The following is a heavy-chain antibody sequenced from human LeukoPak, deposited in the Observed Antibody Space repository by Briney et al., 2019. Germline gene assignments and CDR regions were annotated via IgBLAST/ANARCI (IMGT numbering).Heavy chain of an antibody. CDR2: IIPIFGTA. D-gene: IGHD3-10*01. CDR1: GGTFSSYA. Sequence: ASVKLSCKASGGTFSSYAISWVRQAPGQGLEWMGGIIPIFGTANYAQKFQGRVTITGEKSTSTAYMELSSLRSEDTAVYYCARPSGWFGELSPYYYGMDVWGKGTTVTVSS. J-gene: IGHJ6*04. V-gene: IGHV1-69*06. CDR3: ARPSGWFGELSPYYYGMDV.